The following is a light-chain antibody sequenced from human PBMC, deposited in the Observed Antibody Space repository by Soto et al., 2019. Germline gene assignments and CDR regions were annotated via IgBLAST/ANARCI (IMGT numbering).Light chain of an antibody. J-gene: IGLJ2*01. CDR2: GNY. Sequence: QSVLTQPPSVSGAPGQRVTISCTGTSTNIGTGYDVHWYQQLPGTAPKLLIYGNYNRPSGVPGRFSGSKSGTSASLAITGLQAEDEADYYCQSYDSSLSGHVVFGGGTKLTVL. CDR3: QSYDSSLSGHVV. CDR1: STNIGTGYD. V-gene: IGLV1-40*01.